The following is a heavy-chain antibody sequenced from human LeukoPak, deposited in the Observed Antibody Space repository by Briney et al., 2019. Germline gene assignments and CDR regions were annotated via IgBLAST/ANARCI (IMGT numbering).Heavy chain of an antibody. Sequence: PGGSLRLSCAASGFTFSSYSMNWVRQAPGKGLEWVSSISSSSSYIYYADSVKGRFTISRDNAKNSLYLQMNSLRAEDTAVYYCARGRGIGSDFDYWGQGTLVTVSS. CDR3: ARGRGIGSDFDY. D-gene: IGHD2-21*01. J-gene: IGHJ4*02. V-gene: IGHV3-21*01. CDR1: GFTFSSYS. CDR2: ISSSSSYI.